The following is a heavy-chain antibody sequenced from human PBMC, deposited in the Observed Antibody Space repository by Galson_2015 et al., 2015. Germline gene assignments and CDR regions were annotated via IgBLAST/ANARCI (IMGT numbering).Heavy chain of an antibody. J-gene: IGHJ4*02. CDR1: GYSFTSYW. CDR2: IDPSDSYT. V-gene: IGHV5-10-1*01. CDR3: ARLYRSGYSSSWYVYFDY. Sequence: QSGAEVKKPGESLRISCTGSGYSFTSYWISWVRQMPGKGLEWMGRIDPSDSYTNYSPSFQGHVTISADKSISTAYLQWSSLKASDTAMYYCARLYRSGYSSSWYVYFDYWGQGTLVTVSS. D-gene: IGHD6-13*01.